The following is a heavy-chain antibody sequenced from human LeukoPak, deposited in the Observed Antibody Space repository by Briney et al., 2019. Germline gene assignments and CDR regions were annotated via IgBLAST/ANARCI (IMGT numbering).Heavy chain of an antibody. D-gene: IGHD3-22*01. V-gene: IGHV4-34*01. CDR1: GGPFSGYY. CDR2: INHSGST. J-gene: IGHJ4*02. CDR3: ARGQRTYYYDSSGYYRT. Sequence: PSETLSLTCAVYGGPFSGYYWSWLRQPPGKGLEWIGEINHSGSTNYNPSLKSRVTISVDTSKNQFSLKLSSVTAADTAVYHCARGQRTYYYDSSGYYRTWGQGTLVTVSS.